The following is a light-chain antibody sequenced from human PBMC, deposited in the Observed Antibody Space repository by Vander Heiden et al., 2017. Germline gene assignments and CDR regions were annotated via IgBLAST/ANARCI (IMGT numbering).Light chain of an antibody. CDR1: SSNIGAGYD. CDR2: GNS. Sequence: QSVLTQPPSVSGAPGQRGTISCTGSSSNIGAGYDVHWYQQLPATAPKLLIYGNSNRPSGVPDRFSGSKSGTSASLAITGLQAEDEADYYCQSYDSSLSDSYVFGTGTKVTVL. J-gene: IGLJ1*01. V-gene: IGLV1-40*01. CDR3: QSYDSSLSDSYV.